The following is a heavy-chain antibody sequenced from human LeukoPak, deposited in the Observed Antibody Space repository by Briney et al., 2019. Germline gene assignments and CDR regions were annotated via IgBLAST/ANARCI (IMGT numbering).Heavy chain of an antibody. CDR2: MNPNSGGT. J-gene: IGHJ5*02. Sequence: ASVKVSCKASGYTFTSYDINWVRQATGQGLEWMGWMNPNSGGTNYAQKFQGRVTMTRDTSISTAYMELSRLRSDDTAVYYCARADGDYSGWFDPWGQGTLVTVSS. D-gene: IGHD4-17*01. CDR3: ARADGDYSGWFDP. V-gene: IGHV1-2*02. CDR1: GYTFTSYD.